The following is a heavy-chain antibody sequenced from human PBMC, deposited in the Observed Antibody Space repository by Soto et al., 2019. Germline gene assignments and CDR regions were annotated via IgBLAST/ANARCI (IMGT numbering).Heavy chain of an antibody. CDR2: IDTSGTKI. CDR1: GYTFSDYY. J-gene: IGHJ4*02. CDR3: ASHYDMWSGYLSPVDY. V-gene: IGHV3-11*01. Sequence: PGGSLRLSCAASGYTFSDYYMIWIRQAPGKGLEWISYIDTSGTKIYYADSVKGRFTITRDNAKNSLYLEMNSLRDEDTAVYYWASHYDMWSGYLSPVDYWGQGTLVTVSS. D-gene: IGHD3-3*01.